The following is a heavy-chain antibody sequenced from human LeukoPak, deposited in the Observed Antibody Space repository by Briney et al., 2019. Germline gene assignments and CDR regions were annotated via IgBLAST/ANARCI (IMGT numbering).Heavy chain of an antibody. V-gene: IGHV3-30*14. CDR1: GFAFSNFA. Sequence: GGSLRLSCAASGFAFSNFAMHWVRQAPGKGLEWVAVVSYEGTIKYYSDSAKGRFTISRDNSNSLISLQMNNLTTEDTAVYYCAREKFDSWGQGTLVTVSS. CDR3: AREKFDS. J-gene: IGHJ5*01. CDR2: VSYEGTIK.